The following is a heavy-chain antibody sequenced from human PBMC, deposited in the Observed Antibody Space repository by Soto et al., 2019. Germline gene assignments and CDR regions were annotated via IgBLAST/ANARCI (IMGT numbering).Heavy chain of an antibody. V-gene: IGHV1-8*01. CDR1: GYTFTSYD. Sequence: QVQLVQSGAEVKKPGASVKVSCKASGYTFTSYDINWVRQATGQGLEWMGWMNPNSGNTGYAQKFQGRVTMTRNTXXSTAYMELSSLRSEDTAVYYCARRSWGAQYNWFDPWGQGTLVTVSS. D-gene: IGHD3-16*01. J-gene: IGHJ5*02. CDR2: MNPNSGNT. CDR3: ARRSWGAQYNWFDP.